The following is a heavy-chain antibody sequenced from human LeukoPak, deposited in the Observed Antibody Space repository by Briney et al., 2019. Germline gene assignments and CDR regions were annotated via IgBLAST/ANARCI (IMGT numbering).Heavy chain of an antibody. D-gene: IGHD2-2*01. CDR3: AKTRGYCSSTSCYYLDY. Sequence: GGSLRLSCAASGFTFSSYAMSWVRQAPGKGLEWVSAISGSGGNTYYADSVKGRFTISRDNSKNTLYLQMNSLRAEDTAVYYCAKTRGYCSSTSCYYLDYWGQGTPVTVSS. V-gene: IGHV3-23*01. J-gene: IGHJ4*02. CDR1: GFTFSSYA. CDR2: ISGSGGNT.